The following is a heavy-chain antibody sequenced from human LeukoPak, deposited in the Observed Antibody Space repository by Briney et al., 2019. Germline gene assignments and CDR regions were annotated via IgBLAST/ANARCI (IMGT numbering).Heavy chain of an antibody. Sequence: ASVKVSCKASGYIFTAYYLYWVRQAHGQGLEWLGWINPNTGDTQYEQKFQGRVTMTRDTSSNTAFMELNRLSSDDTAVYYCARDEVTSKWGQGTLVIVSS. CDR1: GYIFTAYY. D-gene: IGHD2-21*02. V-gene: IGHV1-2*02. CDR2: INPNTGDT. CDR3: ARDEVTSK. J-gene: IGHJ4*02.